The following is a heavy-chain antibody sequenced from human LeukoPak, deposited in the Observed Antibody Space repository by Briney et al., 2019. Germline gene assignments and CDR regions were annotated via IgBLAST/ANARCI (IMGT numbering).Heavy chain of an antibody. D-gene: IGHD2-2*01. Sequence: GGSLRLSCAASGFTFSSYGMHWVRQAPGKGLEWVAVISYDGSNKYYADSVKGRFTISRDNSKNTLYLQMNSLRAEDTAVYYCASRPAATADFDYWGQGTLVTVSS. CDR2: ISYDGSNK. CDR1: GFTFSSYG. J-gene: IGHJ4*02. CDR3: ASRPAATADFDY. V-gene: IGHV3-30*03.